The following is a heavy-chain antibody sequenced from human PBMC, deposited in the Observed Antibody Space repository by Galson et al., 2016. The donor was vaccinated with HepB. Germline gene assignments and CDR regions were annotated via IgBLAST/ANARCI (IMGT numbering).Heavy chain of an antibody. CDR2: THSSGNS. CDR3: ARGTRFSYKWSFGS. V-gene: IGHV4-59*11. CDR1: DESIMTHY. D-gene: IGHD1-20*01. J-gene: IGHJ4*02. Sequence: SETLSLTCDVSDESIMTHYWSWIRQSPGKGLEWLGYTHSSGNSKYNPSLTSRVTMSLDTSRSRFSLRLRSVTAADTAVYFCARGTRFSYKWSFGSWGREPWSPSPQ.